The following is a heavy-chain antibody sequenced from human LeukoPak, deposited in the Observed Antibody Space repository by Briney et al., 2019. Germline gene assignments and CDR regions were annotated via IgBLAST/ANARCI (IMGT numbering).Heavy chain of an antibody. D-gene: IGHD3-16*01. V-gene: IGHV3-23*01. Sequence: GGSLRLSCAASGFTFRNYAMSWVRQAPGKGLEWVSAIGGRGDSTYYADSVKGRFTISRDNSKNMLCLQMNSLRAEDTAVYYCAKAGHIGWDYFDYWGQGTLVTVSS. CDR2: IGGRGDST. CDR1: GFTFRNYA. CDR3: AKAGHIGWDYFDY. J-gene: IGHJ4*02.